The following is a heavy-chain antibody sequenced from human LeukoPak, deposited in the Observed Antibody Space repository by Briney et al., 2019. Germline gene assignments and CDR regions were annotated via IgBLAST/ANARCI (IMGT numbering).Heavy chain of an antibody. J-gene: IGHJ4*02. D-gene: IGHD3-22*01. V-gene: IGHV4-30-4*08. CDR1: GGSISSGDYY. CDR3: ARGSSYYDSSGYYLYFDY. CDR2: IYYSGST. Sequence: PSETLSLTCTVSGGSISSGDYYWSWIRQPPGKGLEWIGYIYYSGSTYYNPSLKSRVTISVDTSKNQFSLKLSSVTAADTAVYYCARGSSYYDSSGYYLYFDYWGQGTLVTVSS.